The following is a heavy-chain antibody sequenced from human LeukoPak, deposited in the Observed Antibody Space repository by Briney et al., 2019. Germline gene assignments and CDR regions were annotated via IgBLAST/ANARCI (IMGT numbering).Heavy chain of an antibody. CDR1: GYSLTELS. Sequence: ASVKVSCKVSGYSLTELSMHWVRQAPGKGLEWMGGFDPGNGETIFTKNFQGRVTMTDDTSTDTAYMELSSLRSEDTAVYYCARVGSQRITMVRGVPDPYYFDYWGQGTLVTVSS. D-gene: IGHD3-10*01. V-gene: IGHV1-24*01. J-gene: IGHJ4*02. CDR2: FDPGNGET. CDR3: ARVGSQRITMVRGVPDPYYFDY.